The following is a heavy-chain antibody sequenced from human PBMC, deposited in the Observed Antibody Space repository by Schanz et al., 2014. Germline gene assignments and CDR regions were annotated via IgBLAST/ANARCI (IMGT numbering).Heavy chain of an antibody. CDR2: ISLDGSNQ. CDR1: GFTFSSYG. Sequence: QVHLVESGGGVVQPGRSLRLSCAASGFTFSSYGMHWVRQAPGKGLEWVAIISLDGSNQYYADSVKGRYTISRDNSKTTLYRQTTSLRAEATAVYYCAIPGGFGELPLDYRGQGALVTVSS. D-gene: IGHD3-10*01. CDR3: AIPGGFGELPLDY. J-gene: IGHJ4*02. V-gene: IGHV3-30*03.